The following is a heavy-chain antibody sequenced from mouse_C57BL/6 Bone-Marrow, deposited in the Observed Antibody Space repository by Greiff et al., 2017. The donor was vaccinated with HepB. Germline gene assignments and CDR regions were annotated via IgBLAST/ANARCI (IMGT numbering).Heavy chain of an antibody. V-gene: IGHV10-3*01. CDR1: GFTFNTYA. Sequence: EVQRVESGGGLVQPKGSLKLSCAASGFTFNTYAMHWVRQAPGKGLEWVARIRSKSSNYATYYADSVKDRFTISRDDSQSMLYLQMNNLKTEDTAMYYCVRDGAYSNYVGFAYWGQGTLVTVSA. CDR3: VRDGAYSNYVGFAY. D-gene: IGHD2-5*01. J-gene: IGHJ3*01. CDR2: IRSKSSNYAT.